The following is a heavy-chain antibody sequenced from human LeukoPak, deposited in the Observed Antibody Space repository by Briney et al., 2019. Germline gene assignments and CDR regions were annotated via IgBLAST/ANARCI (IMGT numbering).Heavy chain of an antibody. D-gene: IGHD3-22*01. CDR3: AMTYSSDAFDI. Sequence: AGGSLRLSCAVSGFTFSTYNMNWVRQAPGKGLEWVSSITSTSTYIYYADSVKGRFTISRDNAKNSLYLQMNSLRAEDTAVYYCAMTYSSDAFDIWGQGTMVTVSS. CDR2: ITSTSTYI. J-gene: IGHJ3*02. CDR1: GFTFSTYN. V-gene: IGHV3-21*01.